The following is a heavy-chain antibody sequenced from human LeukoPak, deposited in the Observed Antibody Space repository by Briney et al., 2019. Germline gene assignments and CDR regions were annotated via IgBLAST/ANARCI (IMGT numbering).Heavy chain of an antibody. V-gene: IGHV1-2*02. CDR2: INPNSGGT. J-gene: IGHJ5*02. CDR3: ARRGDTAMVLYNWFDP. D-gene: IGHD5-18*01. CDR1: GYTFTGYY. Sequence: GASVKVSCKAFGYTFTGYYMHWVRQAPGQGLEWMGWINPNSGGTNYAQKFQGRVTMTRDTSISTAYMELSRLRSDDTAVYYCARRGDTAMVLYNWFDPWGQGTLVTVSS.